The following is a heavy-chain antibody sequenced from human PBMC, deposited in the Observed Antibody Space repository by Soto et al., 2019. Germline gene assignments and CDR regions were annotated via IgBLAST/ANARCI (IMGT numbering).Heavy chain of an antibody. CDR3: ARRSCNSPSCYYYGLDV. D-gene: IGHD2-2*01. J-gene: IGHJ6*02. Sequence: QLQLQESGSGLVKPSQTLSLTCAVSGVSINSGGYSWSWIRQPPGKGLEWIGFISHSGSTYYNPSLKSRVTISMDTSKNHFSLKLSSVTAADTAVYYCARRSCNSPSCYYYGLDVWGHGTTVTVSS. CDR1: GVSINSGGYS. V-gene: IGHV4-30-2*01. CDR2: ISHSGST.